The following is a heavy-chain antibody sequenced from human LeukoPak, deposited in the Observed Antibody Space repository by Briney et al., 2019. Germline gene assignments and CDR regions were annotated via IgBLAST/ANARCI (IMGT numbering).Heavy chain of an antibody. CDR2: INWNGGST. V-gene: IGHV3-20*04. Sequence: GGSLRLSCAASGFTFDDYGMGWVRQAPGKGLEWVSGINWNGGSTGYADSVKGRFTISRDNAKNSLYLQMNSLRAEDTALYYCARLGLSGYYFDYWGQGTLVTVSS. J-gene: IGHJ4*02. D-gene: IGHD3-16*02. CDR3: ARLGLSGYYFDY. CDR1: GFTFDDYG.